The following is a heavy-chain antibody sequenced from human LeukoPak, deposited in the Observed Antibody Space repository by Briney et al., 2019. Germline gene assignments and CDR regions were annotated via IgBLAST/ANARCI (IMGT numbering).Heavy chain of an antibody. CDR3: TTSVADCSGGSCYLGH. CDR2: IRSKANSYAT. J-gene: IGHJ4*02. V-gene: IGHV3-73*01. D-gene: IGHD2-15*01. CDR1: GFTFSGSP. Sequence: PGGSLRLSCAASGFTFSGSPMHWVRQASGKGLEWVGRIRSKANSYATAYAASVTGRFTISRDDSKNTAYLQMNSLKTEDTAVYYCTTSVADCSGGSCYLGHWGQGALVSVSS.